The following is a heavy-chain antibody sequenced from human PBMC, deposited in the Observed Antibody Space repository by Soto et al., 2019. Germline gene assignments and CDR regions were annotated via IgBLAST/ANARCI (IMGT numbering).Heavy chain of an antibody. CDR2: ISAYNGNT. V-gene: IGHV1-18*04. CDR1: GYTFTSYG. J-gene: IGHJ4*02. D-gene: IGHD2-2*01. Sequence: GASVKVSCKASGYTFTSYGISWVRQAPGQGLEWMGWISAYNGNTNYAQKLQGRVTMTTDTSTSTAYMELRSLRSDDTAVYYCVRWTLGGVVPAATYYFDYWGQGTLVTVSS. CDR3: VRWTLGGVVPAATYYFDY.